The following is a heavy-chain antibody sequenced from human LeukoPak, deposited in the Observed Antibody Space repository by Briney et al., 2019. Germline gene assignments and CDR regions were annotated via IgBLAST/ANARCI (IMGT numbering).Heavy chain of an antibody. CDR2: ISSSGSTI. V-gene: IGHV3-11*01. Sequence: GGSLRLSCAASGFTFSDYYMSWIRQAPGKGLEWVSYISSSGSTIYYAGSVKGRFTISRDNAKNSLYLQMNSLRAEDTAVYYCARDVHGSSDQFDYWGQGTLVTVSS. CDR3: ARDVHGSSDQFDY. J-gene: IGHJ4*02. CDR1: GFTFSDYY. D-gene: IGHD1-26*01.